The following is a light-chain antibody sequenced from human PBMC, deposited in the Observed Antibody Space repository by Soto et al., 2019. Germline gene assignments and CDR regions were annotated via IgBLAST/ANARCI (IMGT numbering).Light chain of an antibody. CDR2: EIS. CDR3: CSYAGSKNLSV. Sequence: QSALTQPPSASGSPGQSVTISCTGTSSDGGDNKYVSWYQQQPGKAPKVIIYEISERPSGVADRFSGYKAGNTASLTVSGLRAEDEADYYCCSYAGSKNLSVFGGGTKLTVL. J-gene: IGLJ2*01. CDR1: SSDGGDNKY. V-gene: IGLV2-8*01.